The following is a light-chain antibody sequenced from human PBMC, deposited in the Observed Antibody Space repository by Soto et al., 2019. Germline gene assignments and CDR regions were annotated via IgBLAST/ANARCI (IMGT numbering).Light chain of an antibody. CDR2: EVS. CDR1: SGDVGAYNY. CDR3: CSYAGTYIHVV. J-gene: IGLJ2*01. Sequence: QSVLTQPRSVSGSPGQSVTISCSGTSGDVGAYNYVSWYQHYPGKAPQLILYEVSKRPSGVPDRFSGSKSGNAASLTISGLQAEDEADYYCCSYAGTYIHVVFGGGTNPTVL. V-gene: IGLV2-11*01.